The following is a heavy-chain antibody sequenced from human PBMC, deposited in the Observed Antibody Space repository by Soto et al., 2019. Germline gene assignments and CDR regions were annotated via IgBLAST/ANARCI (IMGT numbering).Heavy chain of an antibody. V-gene: IGHV1-18*04. D-gene: IGHD1-7*01. Sequence: ASVKVSCKAGGYTFTSYGISWVRQAPGQGLEWMGWISAYNGNTNYAQKLQGRVTMTTDTSTSTAYMELRSLRSDDTAVYYCARDPPGNYFSPFDYWGQGTLVTVSS. CDR1: GYTFTSYG. CDR3: ARDPPGNYFSPFDY. CDR2: ISAYNGNT. J-gene: IGHJ4*02.